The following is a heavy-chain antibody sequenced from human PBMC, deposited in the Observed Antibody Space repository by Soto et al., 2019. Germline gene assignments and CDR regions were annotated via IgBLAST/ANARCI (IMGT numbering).Heavy chain of an antibody. J-gene: IGHJ5*02. Sequence: QVHLQESGPGLVRPSGTLSLTCAVSGGSISSNNWWSWVRQSPGKGLEWIGEIYHSGSTNYNPSLKTRVTMSVDKSKNQFSLKLNSETAADTAVYYCAREVIGAPGSFEANWFDPWGQGTPVIVSS. CDR1: GGSISSNNW. V-gene: IGHV4-4*02. CDR2: IYHSGST. CDR3: AREVIGAPGSFEANWFDP. D-gene: IGHD6-13*01.